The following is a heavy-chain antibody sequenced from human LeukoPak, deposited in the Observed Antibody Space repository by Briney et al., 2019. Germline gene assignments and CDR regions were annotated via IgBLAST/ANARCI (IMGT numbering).Heavy chain of an antibody. D-gene: IGHD1-7*01. CDR3: ARDQNNWNYHRSYYYYYGMDV. J-gene: IGHJ6*02. V-gene: IGHV1-18*01. CDR2: ISAYNGNT. CDR1: GYTFTSYG. Sequence: ASVKVSCKASGYTFTSYGISWVRQAPGQGLEWMGWISAYNGNTNYAQKLQGRVTMTTDTSTSTAHMELRSLRSDDTAVYYCARDQNNWNYHRSYYYYYGMDVWGQGTTVTVSS.